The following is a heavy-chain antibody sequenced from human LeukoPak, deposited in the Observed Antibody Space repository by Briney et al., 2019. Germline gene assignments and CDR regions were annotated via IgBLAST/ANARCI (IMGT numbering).Heavy chain of an antibody. V-gene: IGHV4-59*01. CDR3: ARIHRYCSGGACYVLDN. CDR2: VYYSGST. CDR1: GGSISSYY. J-gene: IGHJ4*02. Sequence: SETLSLTCTVSGGSISSYYWSWIRQPPGKGLEWIGYVYYSGSTNYNPSFKSRITISVDTSRNQFSLQLSSVTAADTAVYYCARIHRYCSGGACYVLDNWGQGTLVAVSS. D-gene: IGHD2-15*01.